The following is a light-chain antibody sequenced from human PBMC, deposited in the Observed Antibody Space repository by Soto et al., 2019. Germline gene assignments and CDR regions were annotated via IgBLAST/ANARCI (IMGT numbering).Light chain of an antibody. CDR1: QSVSSY. CDR3: QQYNNWPVT. J-gene: IGKJ2*01. V-gene: IGKV3-15*01. Sequence: EIVMTQSPATLSLSPGERATLSCRASQSVSSYLAWYQQKPGQAPRLLIYGASTSATGIPARFSGSGSGTEFTLTISSLQSEDFAVYYCQQYNNWPVTFGQGTKLEIK. CDR2: GAS.